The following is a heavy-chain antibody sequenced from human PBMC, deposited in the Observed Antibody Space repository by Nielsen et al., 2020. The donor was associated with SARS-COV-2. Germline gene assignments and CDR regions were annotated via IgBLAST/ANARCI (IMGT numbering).Heavy chain of an antibody. CDR1: GYPFHAYG. CDR2: INTYNGIT. D-gene: IGHD1-26*01. J-gene: IGHJ4*02. Sequence: ASVKASCKASGYPFHAYGITWVRQAPGLGLEWMAWINTYNGITYYAEKFRDRVTVTTDTPTTTAYLEMRSLRSDDTAVYFCAREEQWVIKDWGQGTLVTVSS. V-gene: IGHV1-18*01. CDR3: AREEQWVIKD.